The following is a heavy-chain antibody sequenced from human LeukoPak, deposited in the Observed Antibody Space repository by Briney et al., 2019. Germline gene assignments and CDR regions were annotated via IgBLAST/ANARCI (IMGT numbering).Heavy chain of an antibody. CDR3: AKDIVLGDCSGGSCQSDFDY. D-gene: IGHD2-15*01. J-gene: IGHJ4*02. CDR2: ISGSGGST. Sequence: LPGGSLRLSCAASGFTFSSYAMSWVRQAPGKGLGWVSAISGSGGSTYYADSVKGRFTISRDDSKDTLYLQMNSLRAEDTAVYYCAKDIVLGDCSGGSCQSDFDYWGQGTLVTVSS. CDR1: GFTFSSYA. V-gene: IGHV3-23*01.